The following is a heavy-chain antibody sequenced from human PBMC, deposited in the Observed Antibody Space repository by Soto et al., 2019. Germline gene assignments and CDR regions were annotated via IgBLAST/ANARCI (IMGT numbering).Heavy chain of an antibody. CDR3: ASVSIAAAPFDY. CDR2: TFYRSKWYN. V-gene: IGHV6-1*01. CDR1: VDSVSSNSAA. Sequence: PSQTLSLTCAISVDSVSSNSAAWHWIRQSPSRGLEWLGRTFYRSKWYNDYAVAVKSRITINPDTSKNQFSLQLNSVTPEDTAVYYCASVSIAAAPFDYWGQGTLVTVSS. J-gene: IGHJ4*02. D-gene: IGHD6-13*01.